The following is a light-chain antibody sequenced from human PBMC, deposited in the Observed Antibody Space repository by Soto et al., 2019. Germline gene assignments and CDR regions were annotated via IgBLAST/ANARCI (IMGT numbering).Light chain of an antibody. V-gene: IGKV1-5*03. CDR2: KAS. CDR3: QHSVGT. Sequence: DIQMTQSPSTLSASVGDGVTITCRASQSISSWLAWYQQKPGKAPKLLIYKASSLESGVPSRFSGSGSGTEFTLTISSLQPDDFATYYCQHSVGTFGQGTKVEIK. J-gene: IGKJ1*01. CDR1: QSISSW.